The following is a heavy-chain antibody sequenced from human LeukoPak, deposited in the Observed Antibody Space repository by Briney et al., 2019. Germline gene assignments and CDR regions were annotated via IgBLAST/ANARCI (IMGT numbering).Heavy chain of an antibody. J-gene: IGHJ5*02. CDR1: GGSISSSSYY. D-gene: IGHD2-2*01. V-gene: IGHV4-39*02. CDR2: FYYSGNT. CDR3: ARGGRNQLLINWFDP. Sequence: KPSETLSLTCTVSGGSISSSSYYWGWIRQPPGKGLEWIGSFYYSGNTYYNPSLKSRVIISVDTSKNQFSLKLSSVTAADVAVYYCARGGRNQLLINWFDPWGQGTLVTVSS.